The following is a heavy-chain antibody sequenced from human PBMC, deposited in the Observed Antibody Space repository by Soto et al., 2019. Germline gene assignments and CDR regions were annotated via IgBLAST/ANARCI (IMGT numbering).Heavy chain of an antibody. J-gene: IGHJ6*02. CDR3: ARSQGSSTSLEIYYYYSYGMDV. D-gene: IGHD2-2*01. Sequence: QVQLVQSGAEVKKPGSSVKVSCKASGGTFSSYAISWVRQAPGQGLEWMGGIIPISETTNYAQKFQCRVTITADESKSTAYMELSSLRSEDTAVYYCARSQGSSTSLEIYYYYSYGMDVWGQGTTVTVSS. CDR2: IIPISETT. CDR1: GGTFSSYA. V-gene: IGHV1-69*01.